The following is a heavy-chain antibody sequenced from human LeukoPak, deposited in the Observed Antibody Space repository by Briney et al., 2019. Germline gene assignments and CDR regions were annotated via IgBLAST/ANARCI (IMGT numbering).Heavy chain of an antibody. Sequence: GGSLRLSCAASGITLSNYGMSWIRQAPGKGLEWVAGISGSGGSTYYADSVKGRFTISRHNPKNTLYLRMNSLRAEDTAVYFCAKRGVVIRVILVGFHKEAYYFESWGQGALVTVSS. CDR1: GITLSNYG. D-gene: IGHD3/OR15-3a*01. CDR3: AKRGVVIRVILVGFHKEAYYFES. CDR2: ISGSGGST. J-gene: IGHJ4*02. V-gene: IGHV3-23*01.